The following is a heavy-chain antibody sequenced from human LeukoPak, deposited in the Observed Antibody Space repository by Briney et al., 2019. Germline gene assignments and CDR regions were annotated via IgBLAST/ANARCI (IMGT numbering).Heavy chain of an antibody. Sequence: SETLSLTCTVSGGPISRHYWSWIRQPAGKGLEWIGRIYSSGSTSYNTSLKSRVTMSVDTSKNQSSLKLGSVTAADTAVYYCTRDRYSQGPPYYFDSWGQGTLVTVSS. CDR1: GGPISRHY. CDR3: TRDRYSQGPPYYFDS. D-gene: IGHD5-18*01. CDR2: IYSSGST. J-gene: IGHJ4*02. V-gene: IGHV4-4*07.